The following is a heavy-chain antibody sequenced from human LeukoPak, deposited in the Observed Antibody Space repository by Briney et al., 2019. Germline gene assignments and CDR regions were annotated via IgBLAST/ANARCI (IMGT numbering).Heavy chain of an antibody. D-gene: IGHD4-17*01. Sequence: PSETLSLTWTVSGDSINGYYWSWIRQPPGKGLEWIGYIYYTGGINYNPSLKSRVTISVDTSKNQFSLKLNSVTAADTAVYYCARYSRLLREKNPFDFWGQGTMVTVSS. V-gene: IGHV4-59*08. CDR2: IYYTGGI. CDR3: ARYSRLLREKNPFDF. J-gene: IGHJ3*01. CDR1: GDSINGYY.